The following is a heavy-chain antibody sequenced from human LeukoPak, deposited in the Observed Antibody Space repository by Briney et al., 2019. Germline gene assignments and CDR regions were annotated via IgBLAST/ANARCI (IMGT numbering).Heavy chain of an antibody. D-gene: IGHD3-22*01. J-gene: IGHJ4*02. CDR2: FYYSENT. Sequence: SETLSLTCTVSGVSISSYYWSWIRQPPGKGLEWIGYFYYSENTNYNSSLKSRVTISEDTSKNQFSLNLTSVTAADTAVYYCAGGNFYDSSGHPYHFHYWGQGTLVTVPS. CDR1: GVSISSYY. V-gene: IGHV4-59*01. CDR3: AGGNFYDSSGHPYHFHY.